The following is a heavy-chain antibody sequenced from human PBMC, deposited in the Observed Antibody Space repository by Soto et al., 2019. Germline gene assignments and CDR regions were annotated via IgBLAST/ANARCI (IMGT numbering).Heavy chain of an antibody. CDR3: ARGNSEDIVVVVAATRSGSWFDP. D-gene: IGHD2-15*01. CDR2: INHSGST. J-gene: IGHJ5*02. Sequence: SETLSLTCAVYGGSFSGYYWSWIRQPPGKGLEWIGEINHSGSTNYNPSLKSRVTISVDTSKNQFSLKLSSVTAADTAVYYCARGNSEDIVVVVAATRSGSWFDPWGQGTLVTVSS. CDR1: GGSFSGYY. V-gene: IGHV4-34*01.